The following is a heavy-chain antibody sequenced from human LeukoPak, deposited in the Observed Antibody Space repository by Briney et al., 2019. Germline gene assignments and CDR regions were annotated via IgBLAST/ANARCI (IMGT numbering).Heavy chain of an antibody. CDR3: ARLITMAWNWFDP. CDR1: GYTFTSYA. D-gene: IGHD3-3*01. J-gene: IGHJ5*02. Sequence: GASVKVSCKASGYTFTSYAMHWVRQAPGQRLEWMGWIDPNSGGTNYAQKFQGRVTLTRDTSSTTAYMELSSLRSDDTAVYYCARLITMAWNWFDPWGQGNLVTVSP. CDR2: IDPNSGGT. V-gene: IGHV1-2*02.